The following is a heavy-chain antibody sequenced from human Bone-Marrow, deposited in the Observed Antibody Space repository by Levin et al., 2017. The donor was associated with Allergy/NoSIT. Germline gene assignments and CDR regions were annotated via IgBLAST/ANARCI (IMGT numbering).Heavy chain of an antibody. V-gene: IGHV1-69*13. Sequence: SVKVSCKASGGTFSSYAISWVRQAPGQGLEWMGGIIPIFGTANYAQKFQGRVTITADESTSTAYMELSSLRSEDTAVYYCAGAYCSGGSCYSAYYYYGMDVWGQGTTVTVSS. J-gene: IGHJ6*02. CDR2: IIPIFGTA. CDR1: GGTFSSYA. CDR3: AGAYCSGGSCYSAYYYYGMDV. D-gene: IGHD2-15*01.